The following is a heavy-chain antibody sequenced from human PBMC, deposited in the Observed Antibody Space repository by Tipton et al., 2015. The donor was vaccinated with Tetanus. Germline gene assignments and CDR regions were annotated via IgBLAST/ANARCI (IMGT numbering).Heavy chain of an antibody. Sequence: TLSLTCIVSGGSISTYYWSWIRQRPGRGLEWVGYVHYTGKDNYNPSLRSRVTRSVDTSKNQFSLQMSSVTAADTAVYYCARIGWPENNKPGFDIWGQGTMVTVSS. J-gene: IGHJ3*02. CDR1: GGSISTYY. V-gene: IGHV4-59*13. CDR2: VHYTGKD. CDR3: ARIGWPENNKPGFDI. D-gene: IGHD1/OR15-1a*01.